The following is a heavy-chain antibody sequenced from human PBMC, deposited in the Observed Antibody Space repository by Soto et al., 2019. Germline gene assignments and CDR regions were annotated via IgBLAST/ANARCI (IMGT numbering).Heavy chain of an antibody. V-gene: IGHV3-74*01. J-gene: IGHJ4*02. CDR2: INSDGSST. CDR1: GFTFSSYW. D-gene: IGHD3-9*01. CDR3: ARGGDILTGYYTLDY. Sequence: GGSXRLSCAAFGFTFSSYWMHWVRQAPVKWLVWVSRINSDGSSTSYADSVKGRFTISRDNAKNSLYLQMNSLRAEDTAVYYCARGGDILTGYYTLDYWGQGTLVTVSS.